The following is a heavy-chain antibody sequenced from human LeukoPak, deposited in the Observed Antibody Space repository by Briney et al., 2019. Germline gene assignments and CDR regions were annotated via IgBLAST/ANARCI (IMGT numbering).Heavy chain of an antibody. CDR2: IHYSGST. V-gene: IGHV4-39*01. D-gene: IGHD3-22*01. J-gene: IGHJ4*02. Sequence: SETLSLTCTVSGGSISSSSYYWGWIRPPPGKGLEWIGSIHYSGSTYYNPSLKSRVTISVDTSKNQFSLKLSSVAAADTAVYYCASYQYYYDSSGYYYDYWGQGTLVTVSS. CDR3: ASYQYYYDSSGYYYDY. CDR1: GGSISSSSYY.